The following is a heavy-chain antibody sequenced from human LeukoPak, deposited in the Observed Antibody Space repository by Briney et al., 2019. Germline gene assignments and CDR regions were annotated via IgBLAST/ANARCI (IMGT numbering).Heavy chain of an antibody. Sequence: SETLSLTCTVSGGSISGYYWRWIRQPPGKGLELIGHIYSTGITDYNPSLKSRVTISVDTSKNQFSLKLGSVTAADTAVYYCARGAGYSSSWYFDYWGQGTLVTVSS. CDR1: GGSISGYY. CDR3: ARGAGYSSSWYFDY. D-gene: IGHD6-13*01. V-gene: IGHV4-59*01. CDR2: IYSTGIT. J-gene: IGHJ4*02.